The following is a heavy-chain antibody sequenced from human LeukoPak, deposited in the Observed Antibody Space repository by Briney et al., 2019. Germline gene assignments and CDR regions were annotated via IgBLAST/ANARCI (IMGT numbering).Heavy chain of an antibody. D-gene: IGHD5-18*01. V-gene: IGHV4-59*01. Sequence: SETLTLTCTVSGGSISSYYWSWIRQPPGKGLEWIGYINYSGSTNYNPSLKSRVTISVDTSKNQFSLKLSSVTAADTAVYYCARATETANFDYWGQGTLVTVSS. CDR3: ARATETANFDY. CDR1: GGSISSYY. J-gene: IGHJ4*02. CDR2: INYSGST.